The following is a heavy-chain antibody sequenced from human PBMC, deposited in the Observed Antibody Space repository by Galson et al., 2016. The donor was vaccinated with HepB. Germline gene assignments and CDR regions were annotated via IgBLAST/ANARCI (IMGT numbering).Heavy chain of an antibody. CDR1: GFTFSNSA. Sequence: SLRLSCADSGFTFSNSAIHWVRQASGKGLEWVCRIRSRANAHATASAASLEGRFTVTRHDSHYTDYLHMNSQRAEDTASYYCNRVYTSPFDSWGQGTLVTVSS. CDR3: NRVYTSPFDS. J-gene: IGHJ4*02. CDR2: IRSRANAHAT. V-gene: IGHV3-73*01. D-gene: IGHD2-2*01.